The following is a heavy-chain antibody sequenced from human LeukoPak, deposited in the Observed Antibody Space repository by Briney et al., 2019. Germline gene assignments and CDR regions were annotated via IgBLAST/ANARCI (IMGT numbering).Heavy chain of an antibody. CDR3: AELGITMIGGV. D-gene: IGHD3-10*02. CDR1: GFTFSSYE. Sequence: GGSLRLSCAACGFTFSSYEMNWVRQARGKGLEWVSYISSSGSTIYYADSVKGRFTISRDNAKNSLYLQMNSLRAEDTAVYYCAELGITMIGGVWGKGTTVTISS. V-gene: IGHV3-48*03. J-gene: IGHJ6*04. CDR2: ISSSGSTI.